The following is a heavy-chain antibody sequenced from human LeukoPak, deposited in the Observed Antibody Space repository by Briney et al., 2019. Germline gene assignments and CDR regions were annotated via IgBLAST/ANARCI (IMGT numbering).Heavy chain of an antibody. D-gene: IGHD3-16*01. CDR3: ATAGDYRFDY. CDR2: ISGDGRTI. J-gene: IGHJ4*02. CDR1: GFTFSSTW. V-gene: IGHV3-74*01. Sequence: GGSLRLSCAGSGFTFSSTWIHWVRQAPGKGLVWVSRISGDGRTINYAASVRGRFTISRDNAKNTLFLQMNSLRAEDTAVYYCATAGDYRFDYWGQGTLVTVSS.